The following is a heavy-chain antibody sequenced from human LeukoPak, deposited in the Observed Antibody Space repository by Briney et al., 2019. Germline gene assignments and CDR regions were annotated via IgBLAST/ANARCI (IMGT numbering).Heavy chain of an antibody. CDR2: INPNSGGT. CDR3: ARVCIVGATQLLDYYFYMDV. Sequence: GASVKVSCKASGYTFTGYYMHWVRQAPGQGLEWMGWINPNSGGTNYAQKFQGRVTMTRDTSISTAYVELSRLRSDDTAVYYCARVCIVGATQLLDYYFYMDVWGKGATVTASS. D-gene: IGHD1-26*01. CDR1: GYTFTGYY. J-gene: IGHJ6*03. V-gene: IGHV1-2*02.